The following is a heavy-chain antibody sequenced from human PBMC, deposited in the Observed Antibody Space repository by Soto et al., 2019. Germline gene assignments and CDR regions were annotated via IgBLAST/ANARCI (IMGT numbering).Heavy chain of an antibody. CDR2: ISASGGSS. V-gene: IGHV3-23*01. CDR1: GFTFSNYP. J-gene: IGHJ4*02. CDR3: AKNNLFPSETKDY. Sequence: EVQLLESGGGLVQGGESLRLSCPASGFTFSNYPMRWVRQVPGKGLEWVSRISASGGSSYYADSVRGQVTISRDNSKNTLYLQMNIVRDEDTAVYYCAKNNLFPSETKDYWGQGTLVTVSS. D-gene: IGHD1-20*01.